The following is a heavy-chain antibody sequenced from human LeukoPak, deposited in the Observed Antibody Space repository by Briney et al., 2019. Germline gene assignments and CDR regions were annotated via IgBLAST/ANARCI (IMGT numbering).Heavy chain of an antibody. CDR3: ARGVVPAALWQNWFDP. J-gene: IGHJ5*02. Sequence: ASETLSLTCTVSGGSISSSSYFWGWIRQPPGKGLEWIGSISYTGSTYSNPSLKSRVTMSVDTSKNQFSLKLSSVTAADTAVFYCARGVVPAALWQNWFDPWGQGTLVIVSS. CDR1: GGSISSSSYF. CDR2: ISYTGST. V-gene: IGHV4-39*07. D-gene: IGHD2-2*01.